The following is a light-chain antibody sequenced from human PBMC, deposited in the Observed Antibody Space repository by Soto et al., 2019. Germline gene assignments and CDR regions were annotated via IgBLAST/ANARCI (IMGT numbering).Light chain of an antibody. CDR1: SSDVGRYNL. CDR2: EVS. Sequence: QSVLTQPAPVSGSPGQSITISCTGTSSDVGRYNLVSWYQQHPGKATKLMIYEVSKRPSGVSNRFSGSKSGNTASLTISGLLVEDEADYYCCSYAGSSTCYVFGTGTKVTVL. J-gene: IGLJ1*01. V-gene: IGLV2-23*02. CDR3: CSYAGSSTCYV.